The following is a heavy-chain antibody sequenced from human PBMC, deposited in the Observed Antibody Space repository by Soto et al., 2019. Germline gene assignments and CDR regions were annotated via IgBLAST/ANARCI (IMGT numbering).Heavy chain of an antibody. V-gene: IGHV3-21*01. CDR3: TRGTYGDYSD. Sequence: GGSLRLFCAASGFTFSSSTMNWIRQAPGKWLEWVSSISSNSAYIYYVGSVTGRFTISRDNAKNSLFLQMNSLRAEDTAIYYCTRGTYGDYSDWGQGTLVTVSS. D-gene: IGHD4-17*01. CDR1: GFTFSSST. CDR2: ISSNSAYI. J-gene: IGHJ4*02.